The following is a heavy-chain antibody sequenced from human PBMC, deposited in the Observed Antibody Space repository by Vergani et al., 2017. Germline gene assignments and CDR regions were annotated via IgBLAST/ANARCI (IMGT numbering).Heavy chain of an antibody. J-gene: IGHJ5*02. CDR2: VYYTGST. CDR3: ARDRDLYCRSTTSCHNWFDP. V-gene: IGHV4-34*11. D-gene: IGHD2/OR15-2a*01. Sequence: QVQLQQWGAGLLKPSETLSLTCAVYGGSFSGYYWSWFRQPPGKGLEWIGYVYYTGSTTYNPSLKSRVTISVDTSNNQFSLRMTSLTAADTAIYYCARDRDLYCRSTTSCHNWFDPWGQGSLVNVSS. CDR1: GGSFSGYY.